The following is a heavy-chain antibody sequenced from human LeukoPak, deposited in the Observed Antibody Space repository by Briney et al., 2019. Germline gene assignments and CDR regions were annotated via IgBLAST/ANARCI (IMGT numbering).Heavy chain of an antibody. CDR1: GFTFSSYG. V-gene: IGHV3-30*18. Sequence: PGGSLRLSCAASGFTFSSYGMHWVRQAPGKGLEWVAVISYDGSNKYYADSVKGRFTISRDNSKNTLYLQMNSLRAEDTAVYYCAKELASSGWFDPWGQGTLVAVSS. J-gene: IGHJ5*02. CDR3: AKELASSGWFDP. D-gene: IGHD6-19*01. CDR2: ISYDGSNK.